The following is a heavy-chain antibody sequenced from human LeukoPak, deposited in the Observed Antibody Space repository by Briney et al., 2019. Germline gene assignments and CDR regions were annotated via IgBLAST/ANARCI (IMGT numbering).Heavy chain of an antibody. CDR1: GYTFTGYY. CDR2: INPNSGGT. D-gene: IGHD3-22*01. J-gene: IGHJ4*02. Sequence: ASVKVSCKASGYTFTGYYVHWVRQAPRQGPEWMGWINPNSGGTNYAQKFQGRVTMTRDTSISTAYMELSRLRSDDTAVYYCARHRDSSGYDYWGQGTLVTVSS. V-gene: IGHV1-2*02. CDR3: ARHRDSSGYDY.